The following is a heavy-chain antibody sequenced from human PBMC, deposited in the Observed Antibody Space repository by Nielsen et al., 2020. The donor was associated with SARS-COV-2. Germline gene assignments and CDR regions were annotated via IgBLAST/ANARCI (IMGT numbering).Heavy chain of an antibody. CDR2: IYYSGST. J-gene: IGHJ4*02. CDR3: ARAMVNYDFWSGYPLYFDY. D-gene: IGHD3-3*01. V-gene: IGHV4-59*01. CDR1: GGSTSSYY. Sequence: SETLSLTCTVSGGSTSSYYWSWIRQPPGKGLEWIGYIYYSGSTNYNPSLKSRVTISVDTSKNQFSLKLSSVTAADTAVYYCARAMVNYDFWSGYPLYFDYWGQGTLVTVSS.